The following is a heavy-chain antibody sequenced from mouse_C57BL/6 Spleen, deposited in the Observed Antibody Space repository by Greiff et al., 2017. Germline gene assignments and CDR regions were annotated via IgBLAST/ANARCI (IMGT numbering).Heavy chain of an antibody. V-gene: IGHV5-4*01. CDR1: GFTFSSYA. J-gene: IGHJ1*03. CDR2: ISDGGSYT. D-gene: IGHD2-4*01. Sequence: EVQLVESGGGLVKPGGSLKLSCAASGFTFSSYAMSWVRQTPDKRLEWVATISDGGSYTYYPDNVKGRFTISRDNAKNNLYLQMSHLKSEDTAMYYCARDGYYDYDWYFDVWGTGTTVTVSS. CDR3: ARDGYYDYDWYFDV.